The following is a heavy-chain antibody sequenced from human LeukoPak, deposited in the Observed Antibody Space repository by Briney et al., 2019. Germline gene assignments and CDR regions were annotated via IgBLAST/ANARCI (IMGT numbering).Heavy chain of an antibody. CDR3: AKDMAWYDSYGTDY. V-gene: IGHV3-7*01. CDR2: IKQDGSEK. J-gene: IGHJ4*02. Sequence: GGSLRLSCAASGFTFSSYWMSWVRQAPGKGLEWVANIKQDGSEKYYVDSVKGRFTISRDNAKNSLYLQMNSLRAEDTAVYYCAKDMAWYDSYGTDYWGQGTLVTVSS. CDR1: GFTFSSYW. D-gene: IGHD5-18*01.